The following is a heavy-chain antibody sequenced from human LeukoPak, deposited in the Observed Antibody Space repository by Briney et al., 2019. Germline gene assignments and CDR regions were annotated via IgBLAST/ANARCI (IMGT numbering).Heavy chain of an antibody. CDR3: AKGPHRDY. J-gene: IGHJ4*02. CDR2: LNGRGDSP. CDR1: GFTFSNYA. Sequence: GGSLRLSCAASGFTFSNYAMSWVRQAPGKGPEWVSSLNGRGDSPYYADSVKGRFTISRDNSKNTLYLQMHSLRVEDTAVYYCAKGPHRDYWGQGTLLTVSS. V-gene: IGHV3-23*01.